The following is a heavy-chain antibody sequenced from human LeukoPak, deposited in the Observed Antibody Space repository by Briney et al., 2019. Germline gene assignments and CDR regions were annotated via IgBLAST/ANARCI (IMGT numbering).Heavy chain of an antibody. D-gene: IGHD6-19*01. CDR2: ICGSGGST. CDR3: AKDSPLAVAGPHYNWFDP. J-gene: IGHJ5*02. V-gene: IGHV3-23*01. Sequence: SGGALRISCAAPGFTLCSYSMNWVRPAPRKGLEGVSAICGSGGSTYYADSVKGRFTISRDNSKNTLYLQMNSLRAEDTAVYYCAKDSPLAVAGPHYNWFDPWGQGTLVTVSS. CDR1: GFTLCSYS.